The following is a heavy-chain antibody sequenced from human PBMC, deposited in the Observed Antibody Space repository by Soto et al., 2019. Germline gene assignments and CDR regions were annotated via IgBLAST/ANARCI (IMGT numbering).Heavy chain of an antibody. V-gene: IGHV3-30-3*01. CDR2: ISYDGSNK. CDR3: ARDQVGTYYYYYYGMDV. J-gene: IGHJ6*02. D-gene: IGHD2-21*02. Sequence: GGSLRLSCAASGFTFSSYAMHWVRQAPGKGLEWVAVISYDGSNKYYADSVKGRFTISRDNSKNTLYLQMNSLRAEDTAVYYCARDQVGTYYYYYYGMDVWGQGTTVTVSS. CDR1: GFTFSSYA.